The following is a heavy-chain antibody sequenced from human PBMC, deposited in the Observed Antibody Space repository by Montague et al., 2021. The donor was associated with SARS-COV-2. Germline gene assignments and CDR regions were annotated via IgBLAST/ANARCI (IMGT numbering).Heavy chain of an antibody. CDR3: ARDQGLRGWFDP. V-gene: IGHV4-59*02. CDR2: LYFSGSA. Sequence: SETLSLTCTVSGGSVSTYYWSWLRQPSGKGLEWIGFLYFSGSAATYNPSLKSRVTISIDTSKNQFSLNLSSVTAADTAVYFCARDQGLRGWFDPWGQGTLVAVSS. J-gene: IGHJ5*02. CDR1: GGSVSTYY.